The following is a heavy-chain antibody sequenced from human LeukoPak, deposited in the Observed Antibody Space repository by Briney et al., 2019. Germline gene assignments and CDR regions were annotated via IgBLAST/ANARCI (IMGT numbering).Heavy chain of an antibody. CDR2: TWYDGSNR. Sequence: GGSLRLSCAASGFIFSSYGMHWVRQAPGKGLEWVAVTWYDGSNRYYADAVKGRFTISRDNSKNTLYLQMNSLRAEDTAVYFCARDHGDYSGKDYWGQGTLVTVSS. J-gene: IGHJ4*02. D-gene: IGHD4-17*01. V-gene: IGHV3-33*01. CDR1: GFIFSSYG. CDR3: ARDHGDYSGKDY.